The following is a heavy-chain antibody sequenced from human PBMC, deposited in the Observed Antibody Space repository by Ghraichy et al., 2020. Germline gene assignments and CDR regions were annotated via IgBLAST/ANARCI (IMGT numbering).Heavy chain of an antibody. J-gene: IGHJ6*03. D-gene: IGHD6-25*01. CDR2: ISSSSSTI. CDR1: GFTFSSYS. Sequence: GSLRLSCAASGFTFSSYSMNWVRQAPGKGLEWVSYISSSSSTIYYADSVKGRFTISRDNAKNSLYLQMNSLRDEDTAVYYCARDPMSGSGRYYYYYYYMDVWGKGTTVTVSS. CDR3: ARDPMSGSGRYYYYYYYMDV. V-gene: IGHV3-48*02.